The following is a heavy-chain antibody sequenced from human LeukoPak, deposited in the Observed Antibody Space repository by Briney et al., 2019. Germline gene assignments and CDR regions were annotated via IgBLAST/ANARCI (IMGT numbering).Heavy chain of an antibody. CDR2: IIPILGIA. CDR3: ASALGIAAAGIEGGAFDI. Sequence: SVKVSCKASGGTFSSYAISWVRQAPGQGLEWMGRIIPILGIANYAQKFQGRVTITADKSTSTAYMELSSLRSEDTAVYYCASALGIAAAGIEGGAFDIWGQGTMVTVSS. D-gene: IGHD6-13*01. V-gene: IGHV1-69*04. CDR1: GGTFSSYA. J-gene: IGHJ3*02.